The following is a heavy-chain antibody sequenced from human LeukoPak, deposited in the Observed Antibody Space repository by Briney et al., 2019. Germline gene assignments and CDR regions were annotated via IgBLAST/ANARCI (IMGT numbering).Heavy chain of an antibody. Sequence: PGGSLRLLCAASGFTFTNYWMIWVRQALGKGREWVWNKNEGGGEKYYVGYVEGRFTISRDNAKNSVFLQMNSLRADDTAMYYRASSSYSCSSSWGQGTLVTVSS. V-gene: IGHV3-7*01. D-gene: IGHD6-6*01. CDR1: GFTFTNYW. J-gene: IGHJ5*02. CDR3: ASSSYSCSSS. CDR2: KNEGGGEK.